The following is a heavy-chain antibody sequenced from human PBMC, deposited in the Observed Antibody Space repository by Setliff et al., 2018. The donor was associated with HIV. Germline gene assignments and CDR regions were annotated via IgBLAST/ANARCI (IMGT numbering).Heavy chain of an antibody. CDR2: ISGSGGST. D-gene: IGHD3-22*01. CDR1: GFTFSSYA. Sequence: GGSLRLSCAASGFTFSSYAMSWVRQAPGKGLEWVSAISGSGGSTYYADSVKGRFTISRDNSKNTLYLQMNSLRAEDTAVYYCARTYYYDNLLLLNWFDPWGQGTLVTVSS. V-gene: IGHV3-23*01. J-gene: IGHJ5*02. CDR3: ARTYYYDNLLLLNWFDP.